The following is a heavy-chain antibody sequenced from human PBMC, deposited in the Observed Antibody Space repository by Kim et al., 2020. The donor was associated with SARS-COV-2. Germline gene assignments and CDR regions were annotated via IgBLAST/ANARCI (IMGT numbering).Heavy chain of an antibody. V-gene: IGHV3-74*01. J-gene: IGHJ6*02. D-gene: IGHD3-16*01. CDR3: ARPGGDV. Sequence: DGSGTSSAASVKGRFTISRDNAKNTLYLQMNSLRAEDTAVYYCARPGGDVWGQGTTVTVSS. CDR2: DGSGT.